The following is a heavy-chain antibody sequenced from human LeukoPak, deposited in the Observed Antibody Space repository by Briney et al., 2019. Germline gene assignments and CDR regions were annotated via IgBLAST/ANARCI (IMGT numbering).Heavy chain of an antibody. CDR1: GFTFSAFY. D-gene: IGHD2-15*01. Sequence: ASVKVSCKASGFTFSAFYMHWVRQASGQGLEWMAWINLNSGGTNYAQKFQGRVTMTRDTSISTAYMELTNLGSDDTAVYYCVTSTGYFNTWGAFDIWGQGTMVTVSS. J-gene: IGHJ3*02. V-gene: IGHV1-2*02. CDR2: INLNSGGT. CDR3: VTSTGYFNTWGAFDI.